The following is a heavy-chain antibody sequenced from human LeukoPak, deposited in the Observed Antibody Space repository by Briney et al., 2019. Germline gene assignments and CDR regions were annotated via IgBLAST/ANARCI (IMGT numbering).Heavy chain of an antibody. D-gene: IGHD6-19*01. V-gene: IGHV1-69*06. CDR1: GGTFSSYA. CDR2: IIPIFGTA. J-gene: IGHJ5*02. CDR3: ASVLSGIAVAGSFDP. Sequence: SVKVSCKASGGTFSSYAISWVRQAPGQGLEWMGGIIPIFGTANYAQKFQGRVTITADKSTSTAYMELSSLRSEDTAVYYCASVLSGIAVAGSFDPWGQGTLVTVSS.